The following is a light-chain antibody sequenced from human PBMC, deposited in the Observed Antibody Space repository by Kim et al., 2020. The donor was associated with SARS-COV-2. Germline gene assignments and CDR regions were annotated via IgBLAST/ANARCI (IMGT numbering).Light chain of an antibody. V-gene: IGKV1-39*01. CDR1: QDISVY. Sequence: DIQMTQSPSSLSASVGDRVSITCRASQDISVYLNWYHHKPGKGPKLLIHAATILQSGVPSRFSGSGSGTDFTLTISSLEPEDFATYFCQQSYRTPPTFGQGTKVDIK. CDR3: QQSYRTPPT. CDR2: AAT. J-gene: IGKJ1*01.